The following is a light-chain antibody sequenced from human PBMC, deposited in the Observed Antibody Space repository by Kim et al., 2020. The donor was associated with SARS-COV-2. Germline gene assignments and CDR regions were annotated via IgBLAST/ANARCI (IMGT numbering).Light chain of an antibody. V-gene: IGKV3-20*01. J-gene: IGKJ2*01. CDR1: QSVSSND. CDR2: GIS. CDR3: QQYATSPYT. Sequence: SPGERATLSCRASQSVSSNDLAWYQLKPGQAPRLLIYGISSRATGIPDRFTGTGSGTDFTLTISRLEPEDFAVYCCQQYATSPYTFGQGTKVDIK.